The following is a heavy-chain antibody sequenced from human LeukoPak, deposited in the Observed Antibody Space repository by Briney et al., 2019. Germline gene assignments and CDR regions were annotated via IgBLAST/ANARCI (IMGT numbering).Heavy chain of an antibody. CDR3: ARAQVVLYTDDYGDYRNYYGMYV. CDR1: RGSISSYY. V-gene: IGHV4-59*01. CDR2: IYYSGSN. D-gene: IGHD4-17*01. Sequence: SETLSLTCTVSRGSISSYYWSWIRQPPGKGLEWIGYIYYSGSNNYNPSIQSRVTISVDTSKNQFSLKLSSVTAADTAVYYCARAQVVLYTDDYGDYRNYYGMYVWGKGTTVTASS. J-gene: IGHJ6*04.